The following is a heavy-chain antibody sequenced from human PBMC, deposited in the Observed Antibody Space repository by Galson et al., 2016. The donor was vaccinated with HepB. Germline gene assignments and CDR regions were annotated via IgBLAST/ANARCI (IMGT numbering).Heavy chain of an antibody. J-gene: IGHJ3*01. V-gene: IGHV3-7*04. CDR2: INRAGSEK. CDR3: VRDQTHYDGSAYYDDLDG. CDR1: GFTFSSFW. D-gene: IGHD3-22*01. Sequence: SLRLSCAASGFTFSSFWMAWVRQAPGKGLEWVANINRAGSEKNYVDSVKGRFTISRDNAENSLFLQMSSLRDEDTAVYYCVRDQTHYDGSAYYDDLDGWGQGTMVTVSS.